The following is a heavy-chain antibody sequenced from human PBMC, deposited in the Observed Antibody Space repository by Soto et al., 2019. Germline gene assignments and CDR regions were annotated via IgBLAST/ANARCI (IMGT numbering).Heavy chain of an antibody. D-gene: IGHD3-10*01. V-gene: IGHV3-30*03. J-gene: IGHJ4*02. CDR2: ISYDGSNK. CDR3: APWFGAFDY. Sequence: QVQLVESGGGVVQPGRSLRLSCAASGFTFSSYGMHCVRQAPGKGLEWVAVISYDGSNKYYADSVKGRFTISRDNSKNTLYLQMNSLRAEDTAVYYCAPWFGAFDYCGQGTLVTVSS. CDR1: GFTFSSYG.